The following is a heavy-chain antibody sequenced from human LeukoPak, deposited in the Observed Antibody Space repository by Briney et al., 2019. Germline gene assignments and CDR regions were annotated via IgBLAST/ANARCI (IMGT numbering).Heavy chain of an antibody. D-gene: IGHD5-12*01. V-gene: IGHV1-58*01. Sequence: SVKVSCKASGFTFTSSAVQWVRQARGQRLEWIGWIVVGSGNTNYAQKFQERVTITRDMSTSTAYMELSSLRSEDTAVYYCAADLHSGYDYSGGYWGQGTLVTVSS. CDR3: AADLHSGYDYSGGY. CDR2: IVVGSGNT. J-gene: IGHJ4*02. CDR1: GFTFTSSA.